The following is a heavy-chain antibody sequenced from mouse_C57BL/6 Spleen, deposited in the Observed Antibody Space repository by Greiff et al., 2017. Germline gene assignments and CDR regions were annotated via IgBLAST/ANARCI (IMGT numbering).Heavy chain of an antibody. Sequence: QVQLQQPGAELVRPGSSVKLSCKASGYTFTSYWMHWVKQRPIQGLEWIGNIDPSDSETHYNQKFKDKATLTVDKSSSTAYMQLSSLTSEDSAVYYCAREATVVATPLDYWGQGTTLTVSS. D-gene: IGHD1-1*01. CDR1: GYTFTSYW. CDR3: AREATVVATPLDY. CDR2: IDPSDSET. J-gene: IGHJ2*01. V-gene: IGHV1-52*01.